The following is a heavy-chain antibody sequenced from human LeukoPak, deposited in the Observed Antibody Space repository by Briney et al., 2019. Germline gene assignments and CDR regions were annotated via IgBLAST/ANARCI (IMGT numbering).Heavy chain of an antibody. V-gene: IGHV1-69*05. CDR3: ASSVPAAPYYFDY. CDR2: IIPIFGTA. D-gene: IGHD2-2*01. J-gene: IGHJ4*02. Sequence: SVKVSCKASGGTFSSYAISWVRQAPGQGLEWVGGIIPIFGTANYAQKFQGRVTITTDESTSTAYMELSSLRSEDTAVYYCASSVPAAPYYFDYWGQGTLVTVSS. CDR1: GGTFSSYA.